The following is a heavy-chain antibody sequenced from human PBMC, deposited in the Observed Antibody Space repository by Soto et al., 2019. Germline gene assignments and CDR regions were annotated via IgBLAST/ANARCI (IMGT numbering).Heavy chain of an antibody. CDR1: GYSFTSYW. CDR3: ARQYYYDSSGYYVRHDAFDI. CDR2: IYPGDSDT. D-gene: IGHD3-22*01. V-gene: IGHV5-51*01. Sequence: GESLKISCKGSGYSFTSYWIGWVRQMPGKGLEWMGIIYPGDSDTRYSPSFQGQVTISADKSISTAYLQWSSLKASDTAMYYFARQYYYDSSGYYVRHDAFDIWGQGTMVTVSS. J-gene: IGHJ3*02.